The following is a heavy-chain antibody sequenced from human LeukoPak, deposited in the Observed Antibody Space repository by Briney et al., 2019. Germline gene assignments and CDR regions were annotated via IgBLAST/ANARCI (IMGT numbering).Heavy chain of an antibody. J-gene: IGHJ4*02. CDR2: INHSGST. CDR3: ARGREETFGGVIVSARADY. Sequence: PSETLSLTCAVYGGSFSGYYWSWLRQPPGKGLEWIGEINHSGSTNYNPSLKSRVTISVDTSKNQFSLKLSSVTAADTAVYYCARGREETFGGVIVSARADYWGQGTLVTVSS. CDR1: GGSFSGYY. V-gene: IGHV4-34*01. D-gene: IGHD3-16*02.